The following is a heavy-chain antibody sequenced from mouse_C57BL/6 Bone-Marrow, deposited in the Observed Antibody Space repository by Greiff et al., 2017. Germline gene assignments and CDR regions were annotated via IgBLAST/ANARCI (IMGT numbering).Heavy chain of an antibody. D-gene: IGHD1-1*02. Sequence: VQLQQSGPELVKPGASVNISCKASGYAFSSSWMNWVKQRPGKGLEWIGRIYPGDGDTNYNVKFKGKATLTADKSSSTAYMQLSSLTSADSAVYFCARFTLSSYAMDYWGQGTSVTVSS. V-gene: IGHV1-82*01. CDR3: ARFTLSSYAMDY. CDR2: IYPGDGDT. J-gene: IGHJ4*01. CDR1: GYAFSSSW.